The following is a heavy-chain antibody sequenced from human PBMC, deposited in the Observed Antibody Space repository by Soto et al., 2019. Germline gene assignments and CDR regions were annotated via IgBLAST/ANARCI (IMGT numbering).Heavy chain of an antibody. D-gene: IGHD5-12*01. CDR3: ARGQEGIVATH. J-gene: IGHJ4*02. CDR1: GGSLTGYY. CDR2: VKDGGST. Sequence: QVQLQQWGAGLLKPSETLSLTCTVNGGSLTGYYWSWIRQPPGKGLEWIGEVKDGGSTNYSPSLRGRVTQSADRAKHHFSLWLNSVTAADTAVYFRARGQEGIVATHWDQGALVTVAS. V-gene: IGHV4-34*01.